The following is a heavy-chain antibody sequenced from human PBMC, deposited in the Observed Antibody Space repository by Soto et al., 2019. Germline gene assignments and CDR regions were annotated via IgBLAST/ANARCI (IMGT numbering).Heavy chain of an antibody. CDR2: IYHSGTT. J-gene: IGHJ5*02. Sequence: PSETLSLTCTVSGGSISSGVHSWNWIRQSPGKGLEWIGYIYHSGTTYYNASLQSRVTISVDTSKNEFSLKLSSVTAEDTAVYYCAKDSYSSGYNWFDPWGQGTLVTVSS. D-gene: IGHD6-19*01. V-gene: IGHV4-30-2*06. CDR3: AKDSYSSGYNWFDP. CDR1: GGSISSGVHS.